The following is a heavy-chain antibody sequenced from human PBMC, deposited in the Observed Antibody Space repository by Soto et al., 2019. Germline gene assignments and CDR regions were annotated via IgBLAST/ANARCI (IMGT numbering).Heavy chain of an antibody. CDR2: IRTKVNSYAT. CDR1: GFTFSGTA. J-gene: IGHJ4*02. CDR3: TTEPGHY. D-gene: IGHD3-10*01. V-gene: IGHV3-73*01. Sequence: EVQLVESGGGLVQPGGSLKLSCAASGFTFSGTAMHWVRQACGKGLEWVGRIRTKVNSYATTYGASVKGRFTISREDSKNTTYLQMNSLKTEDTAVYYCTTEPGHYWGQGTLVTVSS.